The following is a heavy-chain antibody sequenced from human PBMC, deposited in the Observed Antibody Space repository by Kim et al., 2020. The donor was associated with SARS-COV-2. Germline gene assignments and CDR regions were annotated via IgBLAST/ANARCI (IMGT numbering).Heavy chain of an antibody. CDR3: ARASIAARHRFDP. J-gene: IGHJ5*02. V-gene: IGHV1-46*01. Sequence: YAQRFQGRVTMTRDTSTSPVYMELGSLRSEDTAVYYCARASIAARHRFDPWGQGTLVTVSS. D-gene: IGHD6-6*01.